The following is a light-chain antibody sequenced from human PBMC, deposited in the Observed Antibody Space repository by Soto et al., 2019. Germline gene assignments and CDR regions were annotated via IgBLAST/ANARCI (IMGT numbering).Light chain of an antibody. CDR2: GAS. J-gene: IGKJ3*01. CDR3: QQYNNWPQT. CDR1: QSVTSN. V-gene: IGKV3-15*01. Sequence: EIVLTQSPGTLSLSPGEVATLSCRASQSVTSNYLAWYQQKPGQAPRLLIYGASTRATGIPARFSGSGSGTEFTLTISSLQSEDFAVYYCQQYNNWPQTFGPGTKVDI.